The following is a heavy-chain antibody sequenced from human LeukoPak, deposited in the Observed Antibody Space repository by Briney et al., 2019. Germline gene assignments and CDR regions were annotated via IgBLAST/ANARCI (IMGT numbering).Heavy chain of an antibody. CDR2: ISAYNGNT. J-gene: IGHJ4*02. CDR3: AREGPYDYGDYANDY. CDR1: GYTFTSYG. D-gene: IGHD4-17*01. Sequence: ASVKVSCKASGYTFTSYGISWVRQAPGQGLEWMGWISAYNGNTNYAQKLQGRVTMTTDTPTSTAYMELRSLRSDDTAVYYCAREGPYDYGDYANDYWGQGTLVTVSS. V-gene: IGHV1-18*01.